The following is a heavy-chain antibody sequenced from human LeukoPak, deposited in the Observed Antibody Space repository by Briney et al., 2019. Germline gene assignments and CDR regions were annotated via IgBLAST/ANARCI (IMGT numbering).Heavy chain of an antibody. D-gene: IGHD5-24*01. J-gene: IGHJ4*02. CDR3: AKDMWRRDGYNPLGIFDY. CDR2: IYSGGST. V-gene: IGHV3-53*01. CDR1: GFTVGSNY. Sequence: GSLRLSCAASGFTVGSNYMSWVRQAPGKGLEWVSVIYSGGSTYYADSVKGRFTISRDNSKNTLYLQMNSLRAEDTAVYYCAKDMWRRDGYNPLGIFDYWGQGTLVTVS.